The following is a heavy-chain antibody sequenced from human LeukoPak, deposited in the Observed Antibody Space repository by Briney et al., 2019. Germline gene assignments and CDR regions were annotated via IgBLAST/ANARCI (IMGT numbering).Heavy chain of an antibody. CDR3: ARLYKQWLSSSDY. Sequence: GESLKISCKGSGYSFTSYWIGWVRQLPGKGLEWMGIVYPGDSDTRYSPSFQGQVTISADKSISTAYLQWSSLKASDTAMYYCARLYKQWLSSSDYWGQGTLVTVSS. CDR2: VYPGDSDT. CDR1: GYSFTSYW. J-gene: IGHJ4*02. V-gene: IGHV5-51*01. D-gene: IGHD6-19*01.